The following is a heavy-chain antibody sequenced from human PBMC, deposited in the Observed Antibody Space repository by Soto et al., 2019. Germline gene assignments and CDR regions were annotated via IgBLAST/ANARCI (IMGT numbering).Heavy chain of an antibody. D-gene: IGHD2-15*01. Sequence: QVQLVQSGAEVKKPGSSVKVTCKASGDTFNSHSFSWVRQAPGQGLEWMGGIIPIFATPHYAQKFQGRVTIAADESTSTVYMELSSLRSEDTAVYYCARNKDDFEENLFDVWGQGTLVTVSS. CDR3: ARNKDDFEENLFDV. CDR1: GDTFNSHS. CDR2: IIPIFATP. J-gene: IGHJ4*02. V-gene: IGHV1-69*12.